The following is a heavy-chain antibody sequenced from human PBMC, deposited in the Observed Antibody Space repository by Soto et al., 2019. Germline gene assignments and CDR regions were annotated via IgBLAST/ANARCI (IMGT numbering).Heavy chain of an antibody. Sequence: GGSLRLSCAASGFIFSGSAMHWVRQAPGKGLEWVGPVRSKLNSYATAFDASVKGRFTISRDDSKNTAYLQMNSLKTEDTAVYYCARATVGYFDYWGQGTLVTISS. D-gene: IGHD1-1*01. J-gene: IGHJ4*02. CDR3: ARATVGYFDY. CDR2: VRSKLNSYAT. CDR1: GFIFSGSA. V-gene: IGHV3-73*01.